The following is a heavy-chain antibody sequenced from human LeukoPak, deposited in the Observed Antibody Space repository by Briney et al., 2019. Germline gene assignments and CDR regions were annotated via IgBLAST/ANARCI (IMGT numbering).Heavy chain of an antibody. J-gene: IGHJ4*02. CDR1: GFTFSSYA. CDR2: ISYDGSNK. Sequence: PGRSLRLSCAASGFTFSSYAMHWVRQAPGKGLEWVAVISYDGSNKYYADSVKGRFTISRDNSKNTLYLQMNSLRAEDTAVYYCVYRPNWGQGTLVTVSS. D-gene: IGHD2-2*02. V-gene: IGHV3-30*04. CDR3: VYRPN.